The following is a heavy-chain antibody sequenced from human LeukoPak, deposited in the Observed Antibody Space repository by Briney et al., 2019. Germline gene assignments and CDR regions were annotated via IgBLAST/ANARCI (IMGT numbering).Heavy chain of an antibody. V-gene: IGHV3-11*03. D-gene: IGHD1-7*01. J-gene: IGHJ4*02. CDR2: ISSSSSYT. CDR1: GFTFSDYY. Sequence: IPGGSLRLSCAASGFTFSDYYMSWIRQAPGKGLEWVSYISSSSSYTNYADSVKGRFTISRDNAKNSLYLQMNSLRAEDTAVYYCAKSGWNYQSVTFFDYWGQGTLVTVSS. CDR3: AKSGWNYQSVTFFDY.